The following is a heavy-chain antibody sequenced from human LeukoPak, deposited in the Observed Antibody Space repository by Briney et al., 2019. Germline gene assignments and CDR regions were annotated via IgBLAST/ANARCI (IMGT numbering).Heavy chain of an antibody. CDR3: ARVGYSSGWYRWFDP. Sequence: SETLSLTCTVSGGSISSYYWSWIRQPPGKGLEWIGYIYYSGSTNYNPSLKSRLTISVDTSKNQFSLKLSSVTAADTAVYYCARVGYSSGWYRWFDPWGQGTLVTVSS. J-gene: IGHJ5*02. V-gene: IGHV4-59*01. CDR1: GGSISSYY. CDR2: IYYSGST. D-gene: IGHD6-19*01.